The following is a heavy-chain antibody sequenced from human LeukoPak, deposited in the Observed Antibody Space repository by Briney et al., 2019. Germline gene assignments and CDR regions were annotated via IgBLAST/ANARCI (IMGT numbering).Heavy chain of an antibody. D-gene: IGHD1-20*01. CDR2: IIPIFGTA. Sequence: SVKVSCKASGGTFSSYAISWVRQAPGQGLEWMGGIIPIFGTANYAQKSQGRVTITADKSTSTAYMELSSLRSEDTTVYYCASVDGITGTTLEYWGQGTLVTVSS. CDR1: GGTFSSYA. CDR3: ASVDGITGTTLEY. J-gene: IGHJ4*02. V-gene: IGHV1-69*06.